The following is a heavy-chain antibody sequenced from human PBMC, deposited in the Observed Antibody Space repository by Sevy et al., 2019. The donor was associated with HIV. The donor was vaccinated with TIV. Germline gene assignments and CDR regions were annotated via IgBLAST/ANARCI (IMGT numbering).Heavy chain of an antibody. Sequence: GESLKISCQGSGYSFTSHWIGWVRHMPGKGLEWMGIIFPDDSDTRYSPSFQGQVTFSADKSINTAYLQWSSLKASDTAMYYCANSRSGYFDSSGYYIYWGQGTLVTVSS. CDR1: GYSFTSHW. J-gene: IGHJ4*02. CDR2: IFPDDSDT. CDR3: ANSRSGYFDSSGYYIY. V-gene: IGHV5-51*01. D-gene: IGHD3-22*01.